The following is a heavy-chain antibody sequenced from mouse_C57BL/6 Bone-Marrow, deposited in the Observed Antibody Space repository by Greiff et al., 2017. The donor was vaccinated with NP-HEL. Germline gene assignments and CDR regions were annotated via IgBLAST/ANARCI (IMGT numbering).Heavy chain of an antibody. CDR3: TSGSSPFAY. J-gene: IGHJ3*01. CDR1: GFNIKDDY. CDR2: IDPENGDT. Sequence: EVQLQQSGAELVRPGASVKLSCTASGFNIKDDYMHWVKQRPEQGLEWIGWIDPENGDTEYASKVQGKATITADTSSNTAYLQLSSLTSEDTAVYYCTSGSSPFAYWGQGTLVTVSA. D-gene: IGHD1-1*01. V-gene: IGHV14-4*01.